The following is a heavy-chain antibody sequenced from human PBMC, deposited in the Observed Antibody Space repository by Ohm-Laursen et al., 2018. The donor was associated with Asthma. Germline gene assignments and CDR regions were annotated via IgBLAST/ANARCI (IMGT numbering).Heavy chain of an antibody. Sequence: SLRLSCTAPGFTFSSYGMHWVRQAPGKGLEWVAVISYDGSNKYYADSVKGRFTISRDNAKNSLYLQMNSLRAQDTAVYYCAVRTTSAGFDVWGQGTTVTVSS. D-gene: IGHD1-1*01. J-gene: IGHJ6*02. V-gene: IGHV3-33*05. CDR1: GFTFSSYG. CDR2: ISYDGSNK. CDR3: AVRTTSAGFDV.